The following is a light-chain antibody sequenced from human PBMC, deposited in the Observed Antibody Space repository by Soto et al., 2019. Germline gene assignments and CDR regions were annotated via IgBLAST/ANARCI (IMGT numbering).Light chain of an antibody. CDR2: GAS. CDR1: QSISTSY. CDR3: HQYVSLT. J-gene: IGKJ1*01. V-gene: IGKV3-20*01. Sequence: EIVLTQSPGTLSLSPGERATLSCRASQSISTSYLAWYQQKPGQAPRLIIYGASTRATGIPDRLSGSGSGTDFTLTISRLEPYDSSIYYCHQYVSLTFGQGTKVEIK.